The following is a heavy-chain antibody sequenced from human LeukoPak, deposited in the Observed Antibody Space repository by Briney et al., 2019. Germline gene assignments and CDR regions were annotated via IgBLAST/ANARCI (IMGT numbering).Heavy chain of an antibody. D-gene: IGHD2-2*01. CDR2: IIPIFGTA. CDR1: GDTFSSYA. CDR3: ARDIVVVPAVGLNYYYYGMDV. J-gene: IGHJ6*04. V-gene: IGHV1-69*13. Sequence: SVKVSCKASGDTFSSYAISWVRQAPGQGLEWMGGIIPIFGTANYAQKFQGRVTITADESTSTAYMELSSLRSEDTAVYYCARDIVVVPAVGLNYYYYGMDVWGKGTTVTVSS.